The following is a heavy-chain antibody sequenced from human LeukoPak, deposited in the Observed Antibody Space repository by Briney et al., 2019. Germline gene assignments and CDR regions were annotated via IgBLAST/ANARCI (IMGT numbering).Heavy chain of an antibody. D-gene: IGHD5-18*01. CDR3: ARGLWLIDY. V-gene: IGHV3-30-3*01. CDR1: GFTLSSYA. Sequence: QPGRSLRLSCAASGFTLSSYAMHWVRQAPGKGLEWVAVISYGGSNKYYADSVKGRFTISRDNSKNTLYLQMNSLRAEDTAVYYCARGLWLIDYWGQGTLVTVSS. J-gene: IGHJ4*02. CDR2: ISYGGSNK.